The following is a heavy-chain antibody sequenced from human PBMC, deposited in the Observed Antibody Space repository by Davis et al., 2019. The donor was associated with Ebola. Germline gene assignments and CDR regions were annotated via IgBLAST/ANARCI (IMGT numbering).Heavy chain of an antibody. V-gene: IGHV4-4*02. Sequence: SETLSLTCAVSGDSISSRNWWSWVRQSPGKGLECLGEIYHSGSTNYNPSLKSRVAISVDKSKNQFSLKLSSVTAADAAVYYCARDYYDSSGFLWYFDLWGRGTLVAVSS. J-gene: IGHJ2*01. CDR2: IYHSGST. CDR3: ARDYYDSSGFLWYFDL. CDR1: GDSISSRNW. D-gene: IGHD3-22*01.